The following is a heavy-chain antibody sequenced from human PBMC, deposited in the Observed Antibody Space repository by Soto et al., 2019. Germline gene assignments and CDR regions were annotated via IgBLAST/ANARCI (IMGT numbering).Heavy chain of an antibody. CDR3: AEPIAARPVYYCGMDV. J-gene: IGHJ6*02. Sequence: HPGGSLRLSCAASGFTFDDYAMHWVRQAPGKGLEWVSGISWNSGSIGYADSVKGRFTISRDNAKNSLYLQMNSLRAEDTALYYCAEPIAARPVYYCGMDVWGQGTTVTVSS. D-gene: IGHD6-6*01. CDR2: ISWNSGSI. V-gene: IGHV3-9*01. CDR1: GFTFDDYA.